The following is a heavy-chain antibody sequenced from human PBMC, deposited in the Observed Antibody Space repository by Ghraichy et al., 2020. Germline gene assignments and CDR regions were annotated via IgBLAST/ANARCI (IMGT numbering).Heavy chain of an antibody. CDR2: IIPILGIA. CDR3: AHYYATSGGDGKPTVLRGNDAFDI. V-gene: IGHV1-69*04. Sequence: SVKVSCKASGGTFSSYAISWVRQAPGQGLEWMGRIIPILGIANYAQKFQGRVTITADKSTSTAYMELSSLRSEDTAVYYCAHYYATSGGDGKPTVLRGNDAFDIWGQGTMVTVSS. J-gene: IGHJ3*02. CDR1: GGTFSSYA. D-gene: IGHD3-22*01.